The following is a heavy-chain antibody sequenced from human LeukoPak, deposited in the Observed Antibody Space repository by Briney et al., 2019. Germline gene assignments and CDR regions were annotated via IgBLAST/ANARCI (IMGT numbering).Heavy chain of an antibody. J-gene: IGHJ4*02. CDR2: ISSSSNYI. D-gene: IGHD6-13*01. CDR1: GFTFSSYS. V-gene: IGHV3-21*01. Sequence: GGSLRLSCAASGFTFSSYSMNWVRQAPGKGLEWVSSISSSSNYIYYADSVKGRFTISRDNAKNSLYLQMNSLRAEDTAVYYCARPSRAAGYYFDYWGQGTLVTVSS. CDR3: ARPSRAAGYYFDY.